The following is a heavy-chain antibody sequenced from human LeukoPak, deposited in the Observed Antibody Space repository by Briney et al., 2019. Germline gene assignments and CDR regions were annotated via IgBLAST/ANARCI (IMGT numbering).Heavy chain of an antibody. D-gene: IGHD1-26*01. V-gene: IGHV3-74*01. J-gene: IGHJ5*02. CDR3: ARGLYGGSVNWFDP. CDR2: INSDGSIT. Sequence: GGSLRLSCAASGFTFSNYAMNWVRQAPGKGLVWVSRINSDGSITNYADSVKGRFTFSRDNAKSTLYLQMNSLRAEDTAVYYCARGLYGGSVNWFDPWGQGTLVTVSS. CDR1: GFTFSNYA.